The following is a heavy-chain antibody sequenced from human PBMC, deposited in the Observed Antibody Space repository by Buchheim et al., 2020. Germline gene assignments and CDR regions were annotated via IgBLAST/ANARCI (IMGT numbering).Heavy chain of an antibody. CDR1: GYTFTGYH. Sequence: QVQLVQSGAEVQKPGASVKVSCKASGYTFTGYHINWVRQATGQGLEWMGWMSPNTGDTAYAQKFQGRVTMTRDTSINTAYMELSSLTSEDTGVYYCARGIANGVDVWGQGAT. J-gene: IGHJ6*02. V-gene: IGHV1-8*01. CDR2: MSPNTGDT. CDR3: ARGIANGVDV. D-gene: IGHD2-21*01.